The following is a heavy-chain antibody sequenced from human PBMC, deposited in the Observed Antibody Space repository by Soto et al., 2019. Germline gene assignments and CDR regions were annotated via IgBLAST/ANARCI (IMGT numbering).Heavy chain of an antibody. CDR2: IVPIFGIT. D-gene: IGHD3-22*01. CDR3: ARPDEGGYSSDHHHYYALDV. Sequence: QVHLLQSGAEVKKPGSSVKVSCTASGASFTRYSLSWVRQAPGQGLEWVGGIVPIFGITNYAQRFQGRVKITADESKKTASMELSSLSSDDPAVYYCARPDEGGYSSDHHHYYALDVWGQGTSVTVTS. V-gene: IGHV1-69*01. J-gene: IGHJ6*02. CDR1: GASFTRYS.